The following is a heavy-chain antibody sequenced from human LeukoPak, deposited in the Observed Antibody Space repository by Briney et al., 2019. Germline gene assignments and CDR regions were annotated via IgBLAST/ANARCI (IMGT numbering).Heavy chain of an antibody. D-gene: IGHD6-19*01. Sequence: PSETLSLTCTVSGGSISSYYWSWIRQPAGKGLEWIGRIYTSGSTNYNPSLKSRVIISVDKSKNQFSLKLSSVTAADTAVYYCARDRYSSGLDYWGQGTLVTVSS. CDR2: IYTSGST. CDR1: GGSISSYY. CDR3: ARDRYSSGLDY. V-gene: IGHV4-4*07. J-gene: IGHJ4*02.